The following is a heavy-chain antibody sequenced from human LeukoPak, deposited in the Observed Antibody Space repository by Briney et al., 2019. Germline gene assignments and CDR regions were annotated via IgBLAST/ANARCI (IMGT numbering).Heavy chain of an antibody. CDR1: GGSFSGYY. CDR3: ARGPLGYCSNTSCYTFDY. Sequence: PSETLSLTCAVYGGSFSGYYWSWIRQPPGKGLEWIGEINHSGSTNYNPSLKSRVTISVDTSKNQFSLKLSSVTAADTAVYYCARGPLGYCSNTSCYTFDYWGQGTLVTVSS. J-gene: IGHJ4*02. V-gene: IGHV4-34*01. CDR2: INHSGST. D-gene: IGHD2-2*02.